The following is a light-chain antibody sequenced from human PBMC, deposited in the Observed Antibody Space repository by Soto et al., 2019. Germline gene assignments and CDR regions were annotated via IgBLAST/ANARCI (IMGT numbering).Light chain of an antibody. CDR3: QQYNSYSRFT. J-gene: IGKJ4*01. CDR1: QSISSW. CDR2: DAS. V-gene: IGKV1-5*01. Sequence: DIQMTESPSTLSASVGGRVTITCRASQSISSWLAWYQQKPGKAPKLLIYDASSLESGVPSRFSGSGSGTEFTLTISSLQPDDFATYYCQQYNSYSRFTFGGGTQVDIK.